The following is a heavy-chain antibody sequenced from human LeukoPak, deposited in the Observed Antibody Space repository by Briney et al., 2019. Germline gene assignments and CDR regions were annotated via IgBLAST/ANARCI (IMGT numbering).Heavy chain of an antibody. CDR1: GASMSSNY. J-gene: IGHJ4*02. Sequence: SETLSLTCNVSGASMSSNYWSWIRQPPGKGLGWIGYIYHSGNTNYSPSLESRVTMSVDESKNQFSLRVHFVSAADTAVYYCASTRRAAVAGRFDSWGQGTLVTVSS. CDR2: IYHSGNT. V-gene: IGHV4-4*09. CDR3: ASTRRAAVAGRFDS. D-gene: IGHD6-19*01.